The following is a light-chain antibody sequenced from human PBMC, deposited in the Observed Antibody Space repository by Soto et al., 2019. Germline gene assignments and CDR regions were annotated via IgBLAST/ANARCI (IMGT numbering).Light chain of an antibody. J-gene: IGKJ1*01. CDR3: QQYNNWPQT. CDR1: QSVSSN. V-gene: IGKV3-15*01. CDR2: GAS. Sequence: EIVMTQSPATLSVSPVERATLSCVASQSVSSNLAWYQQKPGQAPRLLIYGASTRATGIPARFSGSGSGTEFTLTISSLQSEDFAVYYCQQYNNWPQTFGQGTKVDIK.